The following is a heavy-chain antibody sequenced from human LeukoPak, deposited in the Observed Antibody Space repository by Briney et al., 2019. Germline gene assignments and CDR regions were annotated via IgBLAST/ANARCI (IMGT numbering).Heavy chain of an antibody. V-gene: IGHV3-11*05. CDR2: IPSTSSYT. CDR1: GFTFSDYY. D-gene: IGHD6-13*01. J-gene: IGHJ4*02. Sequence: GGSLRLSCVASGFTFSDYYMSWIRQAPGKGLEWVSYIPSTSSYTSYADSVKGRFTISRDNAKNSLYLQMSSLRAEDTAVYYCARAANTAAGTPTLAIDYWGQGILVTVSS. CDR3: ARAANTAAGTPTLAIDY.